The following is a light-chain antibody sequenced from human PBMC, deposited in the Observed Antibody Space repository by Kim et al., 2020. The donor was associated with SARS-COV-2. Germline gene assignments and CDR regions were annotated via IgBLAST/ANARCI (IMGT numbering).Light chain of an antibody. J-gene: IGLJ2*01. CDR2: HVT. Sequence: QSALTQPRSVSASPGQSVSISCTGTSSDVGGYDYVSWYQQHPGKAPKLIIYHVTKRPSGVPDRFSGSKSGNTASLTISGLQAEDEADYYCCSYVGTSSEVFGRGTQLTVL. V-gene: IGLV2-11*01. CDR3: CSYVGTSSEV. CDR1: SSDVGGYDY.